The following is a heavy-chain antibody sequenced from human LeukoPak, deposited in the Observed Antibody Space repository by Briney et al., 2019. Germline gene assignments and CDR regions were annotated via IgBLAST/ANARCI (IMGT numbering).Heavy chain of an antibody. Sequence: PGRSLRLSCAASGFTFSSYAMHWVRQAPGKGLEWVAVISYDGSNKYYADSVKGRFTISRDNSKNTPYLQMNSLRGEDTAGYYCAGFPPRGSGYSDYWGQGTLVTVSS. J-gene: IGHJ4*02. CDR2: ISYDGSNK. D-gene: IGHD3-22*01. CDR1: GFTFSSYA. V-gene: IGHV3-30*04. CDR3: AGFPPRGSGYSDY.